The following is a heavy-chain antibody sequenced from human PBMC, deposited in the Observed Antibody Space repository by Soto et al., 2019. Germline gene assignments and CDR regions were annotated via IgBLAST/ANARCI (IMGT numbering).Heavy chain of an antibody. J-gene: IGHJ4*02. D-gene: IGHD3-22*01. V-gene: IGHV1-69*06. Sequence: HVQLVQSGAEVKKPGSSVKVSCKASGGTFSSYAISWVRQAPGQGLEWMGGIIPIFGTPKYAQKFQGRVTISADKPTTTAYMELTSLRSENTPVYYWATPIHYVNGVYSLLFASWGKGTLVT. CDR3: ATPIHYVNGVYSLLFAS. CDR2: IIPIFGTP. CDR1: GGTFSSYA.